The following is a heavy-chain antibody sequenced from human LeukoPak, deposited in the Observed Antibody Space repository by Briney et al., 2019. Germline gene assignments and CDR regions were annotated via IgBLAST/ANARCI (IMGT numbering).Heavy chain of an antibody. D-gene: IGHD3-22*01. CDR3: ASSYGGYDSSGYYSEVDY. Sequence: GGSLRLSCAASGFTVSSNYMSWVRQAPGKGLEWVSVIYSGGSTYYADSVKGRFTISRDNSKNTLYLQMNSLRAEDTAVYYCASSYGGYDSSGYYSEVDYWGQGTLVTVSS. CDR1: GFTVSSNY. CDR2: IYSGGST. J-gene: IGHJ4*02. V-gene: IGHV3-53*01.